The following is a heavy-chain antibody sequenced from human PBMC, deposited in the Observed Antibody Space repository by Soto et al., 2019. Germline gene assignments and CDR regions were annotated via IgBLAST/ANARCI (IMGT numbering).Heavy chain of an antibody. Sequence: ASVKVSCKASGYTFTSYGISWVRQAPGQGLERMGWISGHNGNKKYAQKLQGRVSMTTDTSTSTAYMELRSLRSDDTAVYYCARDLGQQLFDYWGQGTLVTVSS. CDR1: GYTFTSYG. J-gene: IGHJ4*02. CDR3: ARDLGQQLFDY. D-gene: IGHD6-13*01. V-gene: IGHV1-18*01. CDR2: ISGHNGNK.